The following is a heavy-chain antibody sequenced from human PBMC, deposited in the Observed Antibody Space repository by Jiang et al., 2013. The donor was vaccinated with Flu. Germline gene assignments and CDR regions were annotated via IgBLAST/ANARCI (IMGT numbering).Heavy chain of an antibody. V-gene: IGHV3-53*01. CDR2: FIACST. D-gene: IGHD3-3*01. CDR3: ARVGVVRFLEWLGFDY. Sequence: LEWSQLFIACSTYYADSVKGRFTISRDNSKNTLYLQMNSLRAEDTAVYYCARVGVVRFLEWLGFDYWGQGTLVTVSS. J-gene: IGHJ4*02.